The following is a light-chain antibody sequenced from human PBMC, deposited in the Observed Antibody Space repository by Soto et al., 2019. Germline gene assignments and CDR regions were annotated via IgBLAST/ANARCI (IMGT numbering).Light chain of an antibody. CDR1: QSISRW. J-gene: IGKJ5*01. CDR2: EAS. V-gene: IGKV1-5*01. Sequence: DIQMTQSPATLSASVGDRVTITCRASQSISRWSTWYQQKPGKAPQLLIYEASSLESGVPSRFSGSGSGTEFTLTIGGLQPDDFATYYCQQFNSYPITFGQGTRLEIK. CDR3: QQFNSYPIT.